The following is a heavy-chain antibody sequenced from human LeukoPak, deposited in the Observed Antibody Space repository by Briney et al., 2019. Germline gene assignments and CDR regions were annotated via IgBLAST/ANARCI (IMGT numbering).Heavy chain of an antibody. Sequence: GGSLRLSCAASGFTFDDYAMHWVRQAPGKGLEWVSGISWNSGSIGYADSVKGRFTISRDNAENSLYLQMNSLRAEDTAVYYCARFINWFDPWGQGTLVTVSS. CDR1: GFTFDDYA. CDR3: ARFINWFDP. D-gene: IGHD3-10*01. CDR2: ISWNSGSI. V-gene: IGHV3-9*01. J-gene: IGHJ5*02.